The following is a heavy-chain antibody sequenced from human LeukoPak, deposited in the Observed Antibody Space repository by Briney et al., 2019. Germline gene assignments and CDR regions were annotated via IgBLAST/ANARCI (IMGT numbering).Heavy chain of an antibody. D-gene: IGHD4-17*01. CDR2: IYYSGST. CDR3: ARPAYYGDYSNFEY. J-gene: IGHJ4*02. V-gene: IGHV4-39*01. Sequence: SETLSLTCTVSGGSISSSSYYWGWIRQPPGKGLEWIGSIYYSGSTYYNPSLKTRVTISVDTSRDQFSLKLNTVTAADTAVYYCARPAYYGDYSNFEYWGPGTLVTVSS. CDR1: GGSISSSSYY.